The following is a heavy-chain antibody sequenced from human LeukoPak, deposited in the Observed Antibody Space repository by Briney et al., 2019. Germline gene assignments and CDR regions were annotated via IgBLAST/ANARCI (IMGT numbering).Heavy chain of an antibody. V-gene: IGHV1-46*01. CDR2: INPSGGST. J-gene: IGHJ4*02. CDR1: GYTFTSYY. Sequence: ASVKVSCKASGYTFTSYYMHWVRQAPGQGLEWMGIINPSGGSTSYAQKFQGRVTMTRDTSTSTVYMELSSLRSEDTAAYYCARESPEDYFDYWGQGTLVTVSS. D-gene: IGHD1-14*01. CDR3: ARESPEDYFDY.